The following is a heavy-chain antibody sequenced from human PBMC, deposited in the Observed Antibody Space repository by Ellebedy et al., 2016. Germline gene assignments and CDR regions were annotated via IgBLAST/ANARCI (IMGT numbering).Heavy chain of an antibody. CDR1: GFSFSKYN. V-gene: IGHV3-48*04. D-gene: IGHD2-15*01. Sequence: GGSLRLSXSASGFSFSKYNMNWVRQSPGKGLEWIADISGATNTTHYADSVQGRFTVSRDNAKKSLSLHMSSLRVGDTAIYYCARDSPCTDTSCYSLDYWGQGILVTVSA. CDR3: ARDSPCTDTSCYSLDY. CDR2: ISGATNTT. J-gene: IGHJ4*02.